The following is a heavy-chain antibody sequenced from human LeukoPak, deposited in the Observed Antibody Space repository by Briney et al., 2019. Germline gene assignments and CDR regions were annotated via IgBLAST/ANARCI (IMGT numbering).Heavy chain of an antibody. CDR1: GYTFTSYG. Sequence: ASVKVSCKASGYTFTSYGISWVRQAPGQGLEWMGWISAYNGNTNYAQKLQGRVTMTTDTSTSTAYMELRSLRSDDTAVYYCARSSIAAAVTECFQHWGQGTLVTVSS. J-gene: IGHJ1*01. V-gene: IGHV1-18*01. CDR3: ARSSIAAAVTECFQH. CDR2: ISAYNGNT. D-gene: IGHD6-13*01.